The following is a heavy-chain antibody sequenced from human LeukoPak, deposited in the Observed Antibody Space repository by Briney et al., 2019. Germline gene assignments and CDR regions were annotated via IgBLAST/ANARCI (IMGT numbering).Heavy chain of an antibody. J-gene: IGHJ4*02. CDR1: GYTFTSYG. V-gene: IGHV1-18*01. CDR2: ISAYNGNT. D-gene: IGHD5-18*01. Sequence: ASVKVSCKASGYTFTSYGISWARQAPGQGLEWMGWISAYNGNTNYAQKLQGRVTMTTDTSTSTAYMELRSLRSDDTAVYYCARDYSYGTPFDYWGQGTLVTVSS. CDR3: ARDYSYGTPFDY.